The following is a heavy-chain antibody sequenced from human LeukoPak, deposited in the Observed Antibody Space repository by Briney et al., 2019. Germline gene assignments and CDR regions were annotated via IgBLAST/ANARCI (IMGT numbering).Heavy chain of an antibody. CDR1: GFTFSSYD. Sequence: GGSLRLSCAASGFTFSSYDMHWVRQATGKGLEWVSAIGTAGDTCYPGSVKGRFTISRENAKNSLYLQMNSLRAGDTAVYYCARAAVGDAFDIWGQGTMVTVSS. J-gene: IGHJ3*02. D-gene: IGHD6-13*01. CDR2: IGTAGDT. CDR3: ARAAVGDAFDI. V-gene: IGHV3-13*01.